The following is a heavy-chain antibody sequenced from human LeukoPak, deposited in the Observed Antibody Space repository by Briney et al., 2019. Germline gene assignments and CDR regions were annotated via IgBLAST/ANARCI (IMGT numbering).Heavy chain of an antibody. Sequence: TSETLSLTCNVSGGSFNKYYWSWVRQPPGKGLEWIGYIYGSGFTNYSPSLKSRLTISADTSNNQFSLKLSSVTAADTAVYYCGRAAGTKSYGLRGTIDYWGKGALVTVS. CDR2: IYGSGFT. CDR1: GGSFNKYY. D-gene: IGHD5/OR15-5a*01. J-gene: IGHJ4*02. CDR3: GRAAGTKSYGLRGTIDY. V-gene: IGHV4-59*01.